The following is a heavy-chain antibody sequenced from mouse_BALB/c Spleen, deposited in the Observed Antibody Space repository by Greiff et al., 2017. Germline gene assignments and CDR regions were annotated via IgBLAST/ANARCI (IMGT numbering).Heavy chain of an antibody. CDR3: ARGEGGNTAWFAY. Sequence: EVKVEESGGGLVKPGGSLKLSCAASGFTFSDYYMYWVRQTPEKRLEWVATISDGGSYTYYPDSVKGRFTISRDNAKNNLYLQMSSLKSEDTAMYYCARGEGGNTAWFAYWGQGTLVTVSA. D-gene: IGHD1-1*02. J-gene: IGHJ3*01. CDR1: GFTFSDYY. CDR2: ISDGGSYT. V-gene: IGHV5-4*02.